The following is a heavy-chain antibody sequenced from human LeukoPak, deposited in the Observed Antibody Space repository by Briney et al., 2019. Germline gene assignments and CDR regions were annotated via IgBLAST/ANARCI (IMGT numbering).Heavy chain of an antibody. D-gene: IGHD3-22*01. V-gene: IGHV3-9*01. J-gene: IGHJ4*02. CDR3: AKDAAAYSSGNPYFDY. CDR2: ISWNSGSI. Sequence: GRSLRLSCAASGFTFDDYAMHWVRQAPGKGLEWVSGISWNSGSIGYADSVKGRFTISRDNAKNSLYLQMNSLRAEDTALNYCAKDAAAYSSGNPYFDYWGQGTLVTVSS. CDR1: GFTFDDYA.